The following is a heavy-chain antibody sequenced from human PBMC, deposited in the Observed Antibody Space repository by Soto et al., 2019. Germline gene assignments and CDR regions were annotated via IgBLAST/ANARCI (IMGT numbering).Heavy chain of an antibody. CDR1: GYTFTSHA. J-gene: IGHJ5*02. V-gene: IGHV1-3*01. D-gene: IGHD6-13*01. CDR3: AKSGASSPGNWFAP. Sequence: ASVKVSCKAFGYTFTSHAIHWVRQAPGQRLEWMGWINAADGNTKYSQDFQGRVTIIRDTSTNTAYMEMNSLTSGDTAVYFCAKSGASSPGNWFAPWGQGTLVTVSS. CDR2: INAADGNT.